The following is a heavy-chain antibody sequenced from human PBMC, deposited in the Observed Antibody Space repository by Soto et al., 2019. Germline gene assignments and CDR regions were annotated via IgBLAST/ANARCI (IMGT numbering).Heavy chain of an antibody. V-gene: IGHV2-26*01. Sequence: QVTLKESGPVLVNPTETLTLTCTVSGFSLSNARMGVSWIRQPPGKALEWLAHIFSNDEKSYSTSLKSRLTISKDTSKSQVVLTMTNMDPVDTATYYWARKNGGFGGESWFDPWGQGTLVTVSS. CDR2: IFSNDEK. J-gene: IGHJ5*02. CDR1: GFSLSNARMG. D-gene: IGHD3-10*01. CDR3: ARKNGGFGGESWFDP.